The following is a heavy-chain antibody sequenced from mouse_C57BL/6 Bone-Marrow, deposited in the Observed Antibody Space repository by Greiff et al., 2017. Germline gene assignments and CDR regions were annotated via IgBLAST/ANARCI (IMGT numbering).Heavy chain of an antibody. CDR2: IYPGSGST. Sequence: VQLQQPGAELVKPGASVKMSCKASGYTFTSYWITWVKQRPGQGLEWIGDIYPGSGSTYYNEKFKSKATLTVDTSSSTAYMQLSSLTSADSAVYYCARGRDYYGKDFDYWGQGTTLTVSS. CDR3: ARGRDYYGKDFDY. D-gene: IGHD1-1*01. CDR1: GYTFTSYW. V-gene: IGHV1-55*01. J-gene: IGHJ2*01.